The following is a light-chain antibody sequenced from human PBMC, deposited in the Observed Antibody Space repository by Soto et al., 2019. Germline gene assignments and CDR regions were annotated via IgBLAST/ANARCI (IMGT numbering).Light chain of an antibody. V-gene: IGLV2-14*01. CDR2: DVS. J-gene: IGLJ2*01. CDR1: SSDVGAYNY. CDR3: SSYTSSSTLYVV. Sequence: QSALTQPASVSGSPGQSITISCTGTSSDVGAYNYVAWYQQYPGKAPKLMIYDVSNRPSGASNRFSGSKSGNTASLTISGLQAEDEDDDYCSSYTSSSTLYVVFGGGTKLTVL.